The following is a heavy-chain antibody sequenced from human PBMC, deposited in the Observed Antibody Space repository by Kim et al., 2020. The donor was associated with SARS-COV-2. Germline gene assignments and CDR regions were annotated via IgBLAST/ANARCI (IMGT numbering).Heavy chain of an antibody. D-gene: IGHD5-12*01. Sequence: SETLSLTCSVSGGSISGHYWTWIRQPAGKGLEWIGRMYTSGDTDYNPSLRSRVTMSVDRSRNQFSLKLSSVTAADTAVYYCARGLALNGGYDWGLDYWG. CDR1: GGSISGHY. CDR2: MYTSGDT. CDR3: ARGLALNGGYDWGLDY. J-gene: IGHJ4*01. V-gene: IGHV4-4*07.